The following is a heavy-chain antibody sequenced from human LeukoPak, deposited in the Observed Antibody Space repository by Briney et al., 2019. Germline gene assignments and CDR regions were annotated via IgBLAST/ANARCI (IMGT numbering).Heavy chain of an antibody. Sequence: SETLSLTRTVSGGSISSYYWSWIRQPPGKGLEWIGYIYYSGSTNYNPSLKSRVTISVDTSKNQFSLKLSSVTAADTAVYYCARVSSTGTTRYYYYGMDVWGQGTTVTVSS. CDR2: IYYSGST. CDR3: ARVSSTGTTRYYYYGMDV. V-gene: IGHV4-59*01. D-gene: IGHD1-1*01. J-gene: IGHJ6*02. CDR1: GGSISSYY.